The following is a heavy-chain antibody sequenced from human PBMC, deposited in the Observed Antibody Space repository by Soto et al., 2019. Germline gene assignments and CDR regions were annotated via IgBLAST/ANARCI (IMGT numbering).Heavy chain of an antibody. CDR2: ISYDGSNK. V-gene: IGHV3-30-3*01. D-gene: IGHD2-2*01. Sequence: QVQLVESGGGVVQHGRSLRLSCAASGFTFSIYAMHWVRQAPGKGLEGVAVISYDGSNKYYADSVKGRFTISIDNSKNTLYLQMNSLRAEDTAVYYCARDQSDCSSTSCINYYYYGMDVWGQGKTVTVSS. CDR1: GFTFSIYA. J-gene: IGHJ6*02. CDR3: ARDQSDCSSTSCINYYYYGMDV.